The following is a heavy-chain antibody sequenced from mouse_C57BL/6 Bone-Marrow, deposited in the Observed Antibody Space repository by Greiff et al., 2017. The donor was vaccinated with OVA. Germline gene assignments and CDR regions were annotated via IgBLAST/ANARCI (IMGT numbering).Heavy chain of an antibody. CDR3: ARRLGQGGFAY. V-gene: IGHV5-17*01. J-gene: IGHJ3*01. Sequence: EVKLVESGGGLVKPGGSLKLSCAASGFTFSDYGMHWVRQAPEKGLEWVAYISSGSSTIYYADTVKGRFTISRDNAKNTLFLQMTSLRSEDTAMYYWARRLGQGGFAYWGQGTLVTVSA. D-gene: IGHD3-3*01. CDR1: GFTFSDYG. CDR2: ISSGSSTI.